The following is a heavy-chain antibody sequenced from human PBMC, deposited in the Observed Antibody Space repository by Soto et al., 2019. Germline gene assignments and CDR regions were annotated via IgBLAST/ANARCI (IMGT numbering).Heavy chain of an antibody. V-gene: IGHV4-59*01. CDR1: GGSITAGSISTYY. J-gene: IGHJ5*02. D-gene: IGHD2-21*02. Sequence: QVQLQESGPGLVKPSETLSLTCTVSGGSITAGSISTYYWTWLRQPPGKGLEWIGYIYYSGSASYNPSLQGRVTMSVDTSKNLFSLRLTSVTAADTAVYYCARETVGTGLDNWFDPWGQGTLVTVSS. CDR3: ARETVGTGLDNWFDP. CDR2: IYYSGSA.